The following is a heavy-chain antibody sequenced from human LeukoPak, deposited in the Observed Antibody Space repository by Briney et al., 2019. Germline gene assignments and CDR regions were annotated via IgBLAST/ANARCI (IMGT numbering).Heavy chain of an antibody. CDR1: GFTFSSYA. J-gene: IGHJ4*02. CDR2: ISGSGGST. D-gene: IGHD5-24*01. CDR3: AKDSRGQLIGIDY. Sequence: PGGSLRLSCAASGFTFSSYAMSWVRQAPGKGLEWVSAISGSGGSTYYTDSVKGRFTVYRHNSKNMLYLQINSLRAEDTAVYYCAKDSRGQLIGIDYWGQGTLVTVSS. V-gene: IGHV3-23*01.